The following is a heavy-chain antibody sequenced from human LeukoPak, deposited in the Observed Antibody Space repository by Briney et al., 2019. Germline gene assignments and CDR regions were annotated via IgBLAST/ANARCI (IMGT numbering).Heavy chain of an antibody. Sequence: GGSLRLSCAASGFTFSNYYMSWVRQAPGKGLEWVANIKEDGSEKNYVDSVKGRFTISRDNAKNSVYLQMNSLRAEDTAVYYCARGGSYLSAFDIWGQGTMVTVSS. CDR3: ARGGSYLSAFDI. CDR1: GFTFSNYY. CDR2: IKEDGSEK. J-gene: IGHJ3*02. D-gene: IGHD1-26*01. V-gene: IGHV3-7*03.